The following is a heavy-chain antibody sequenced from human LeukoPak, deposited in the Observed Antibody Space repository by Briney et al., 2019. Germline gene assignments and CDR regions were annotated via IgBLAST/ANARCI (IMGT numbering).Heavy chain of an antibody. D-gene: IGHD2-2*01. CDR3: ARDACSSTSCYEGFTSDY. J-gene: IGHJ4*02. CDR1: VYTFTSYG. V-gene: IGHV1-18*01. Sequence: GASVNVSCKSSVYTFTSYGISWVRQAPGQGLEWMGWISAYYGNTNYAQKLQGRVTMTTDTSTSTAYMELRSLRSDDTAVYYCARDACSSTSCYEGFTSDYWGQGTLVTVSS. CDR2: ISAYYGNT.